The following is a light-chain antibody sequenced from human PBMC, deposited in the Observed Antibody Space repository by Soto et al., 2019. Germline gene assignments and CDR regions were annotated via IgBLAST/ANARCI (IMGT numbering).Light chain of an antibody. CDR2: DVS. J-gene: IGLJ2*01. V-gene: IGLV2-14*01. CDR1: SSDVGGYNY. Sequence: QSALTQPASVSGSPGQSIIISCTGTSSDVGGYNYVSWYQQHPGKAPKLMIYDVSNRPSGVSNRFSGSKSGNTASLTISGLQAEDEADYYCSSYTSSSTYVVFGGGTKVTVL. CDR3: SSYTSSSTYVV.